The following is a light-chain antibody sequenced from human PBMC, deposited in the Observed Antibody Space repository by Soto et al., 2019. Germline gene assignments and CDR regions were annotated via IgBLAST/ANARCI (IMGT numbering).Light chain of an antibody. J-gene: IGKJ4*01. CDR3: QQSFSTLLS. CDR1: QSVSTS. V-gene: IGKV1-39*01. CDR2: AAS. Sequence: DIQMTQSPSSLSASVGDRITITCRASQSVSTSVTWYQHKAGRAPKALISAASSLQSGVPSRFSGSGSGTDLTLTISSLQAEDVATYYCQQSFSTLLSFGGGTHVEIQ.